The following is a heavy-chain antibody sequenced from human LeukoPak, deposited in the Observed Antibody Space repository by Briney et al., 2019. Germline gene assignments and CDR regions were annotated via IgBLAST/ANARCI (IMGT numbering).Heavy chain of an antibody. CDR3: ARGSSSWPYYYYMDV. J-gene: IGHJ6*03. Sequence: PGGSLRLSCAASGVTFSSYWMHWVRQAPGKGLVWVSGSNWIGGSTGYADTVKGRFTISRDNAKNSLYLQMNSLRAEDTALYYCARGSSSWPYYYYMDVWGKGTTVTVS. D-gene: IGHD6-13*01. CDR2: SNWIGGST. V-gene: IGHV3-20*04. CDR1: GVTFSSYW.